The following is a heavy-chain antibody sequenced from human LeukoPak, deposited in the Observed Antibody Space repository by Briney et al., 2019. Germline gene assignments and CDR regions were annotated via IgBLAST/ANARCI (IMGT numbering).Heavy chain of an antibody. CDR2: IYPGDSDT. V-gene: IGHV5-51*01. Sequence: PGESLKISCKGSGYSFTSYWIGWVRQMPGKGLEWMGIIYPGDSDTRYSPSFQGQVTISADKSISTAYLQWNSLKASDTAMYYCARHKGGYCSSSTCQNWFDPWGQGTLVTVSS. CDR1: GYSFTSYW. J-gene: IGHJ5*02. CDR3: ARHKGGYCSSSTCQNWFDP. D-gene: IGHD2-2*01.